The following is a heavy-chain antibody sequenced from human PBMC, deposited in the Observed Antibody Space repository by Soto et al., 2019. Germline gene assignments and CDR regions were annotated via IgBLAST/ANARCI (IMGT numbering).Heavy chain of an antibody. CDR2: IYYSGST. J-gene: IGHJ3*02. CDR3: ARHDEDCSGGSCYHDAFDI. V-gene: IGHV4-39*01. CDR1: GGSISSSSYY. D-gene: IGHD2-15*01. Sequence: QLQLQESGPGLVKPSETLSLTCTVSGGSISSSSYYWGWIRQPPGKGLEWIGSIYYSGSTYYNPSLKSRVTISVDTSKNQFSLKLSSVTAADTAVYYCARHDEDCSGGSCYHDAFDIWGQGTMVTVSS.